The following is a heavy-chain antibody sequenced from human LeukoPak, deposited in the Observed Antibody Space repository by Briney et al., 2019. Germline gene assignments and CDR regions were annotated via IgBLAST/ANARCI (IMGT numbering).Heavy chain of an antibody. J-gene: IGHJ4*02. D-gene: IGHD3-22*01. V-gene: IGHV3-20*04. CDR3: AKDMGYDSSGFIIDY. Sequence: GGSLRLSCAASGFTFDDYGMSWVRQAPGKGLEWVSGINWNGGSTGYADSVKGRFTISRDNAKNSLYLQMNSLRAEDTALYYCAKDMGYDSSGFIIDYWGQGTLVTVSS. CDR2: INWNGGST. CDR1: GFTFDDYG.